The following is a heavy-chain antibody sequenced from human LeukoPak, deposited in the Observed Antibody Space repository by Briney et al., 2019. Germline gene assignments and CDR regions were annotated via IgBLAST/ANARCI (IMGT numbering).Heavy chain of an antibody. D-gene: IGHD4-23*01. CDR1: GYSISSGYY. CDR2: IYHSGST. V-gene: IGHV4-38-2*02. Sequence: SETLSLTCTVSGYSISSGYYWGWIRQPPGKGLEWIGSIYHSGSTYYNPSLKSRVTISVDTSKNQFSLKLSSVTAADTAVYYCARAPTVVTPGGPYWGQGTLVTVSS. CDR3: ARAPTVVTPGGPY. J-gene: IGHJ4*02.